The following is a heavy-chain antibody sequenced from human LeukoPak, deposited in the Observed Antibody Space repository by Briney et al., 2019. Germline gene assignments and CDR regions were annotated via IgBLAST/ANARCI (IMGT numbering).Heavy chain of an antibody. D-gene: IGHD4-17*01. CDR2: ITSSGDSI. V-gene: IGHV3-11*01. J-gene: IGHJ4*02. Sequence: GGSLRLSCVGSGFILGDFYMNWIRQAAGKGLEWISFITSSGDSIHYADSVKGRFTVFRDNAKHSLYLEMKSLGAEDTAVYFCARDPEYSDRWGQGTLVTVSS. CDR1: GFILGDFY. CDR3: ARDPEYSDR.